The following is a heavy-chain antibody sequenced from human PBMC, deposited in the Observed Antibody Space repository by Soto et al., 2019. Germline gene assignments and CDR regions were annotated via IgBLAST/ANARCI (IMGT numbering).Heavy chain of an antibody. V-gene: IGHV3-30-3*01. CDR1: GFTFSRFA. J-gene: IGHJ4*02. Sequence: QVHLVESGGGVVQPGKSLRLSCAASGFTFSRFAINWVRQTPGKGLEWVAVVSYDASNKMYADSVKGRFTISRDNFRNMVFLQMSSLSAEDTAIYYCARGGENNFWSSFPDYWGQVTLVTVSS. CDR2: VSYDASNK. D-gene: IGHD3-3*01. CDR3: ARGGENNFWSSFPDY.